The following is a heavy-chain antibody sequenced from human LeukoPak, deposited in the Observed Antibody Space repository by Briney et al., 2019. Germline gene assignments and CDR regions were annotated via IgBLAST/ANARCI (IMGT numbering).Heavy chain of an antibody. V-gene: IGHV4-59*01. CDR1: GGSISSYY. CDR2: TYYSGST. Sequence: SETLSLTCTVSGGSISSYYWSWIRQPPGKGLEWIGYTYYSGSTNYNPSLKSRVTISVDTSKNQFSLKLSSVTAADTAVYYCARTGYNYAEYFQHWGQGTLVTVSS. CDR3: ARTGYNYAEYFQH. J-gene: IGHJ1*01. D-gene: IGHD5-24*01.